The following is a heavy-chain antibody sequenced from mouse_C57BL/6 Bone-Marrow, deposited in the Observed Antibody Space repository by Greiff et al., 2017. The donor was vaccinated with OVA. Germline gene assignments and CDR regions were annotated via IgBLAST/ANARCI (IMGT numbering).Heavy chain of an antibody. CDR2: IYPGDGDT. CDR3: ASPPWFAD. Sequence: VQLQQSGPELVKPGASVKISCTASGYAFSSSWMNWVKQRPGKGLEWIGRIYPGDGDTNYNGKVKGRATLTADKSSSTAYMQLSSLTSEDSAVYFCASPPWFADWGKGTLVTVSA. CDR1: GYAFSSSW. V-gene: IGHV1-82*01. J-gene: IGHJ3*01.